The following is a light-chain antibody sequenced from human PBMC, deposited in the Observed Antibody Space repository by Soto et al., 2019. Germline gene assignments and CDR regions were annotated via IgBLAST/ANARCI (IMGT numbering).Light chain of an antibody. CDR1: QSAISN. Sequence: EIVLTQSPGTLSSSPGERVTLSCRASQSAISNLAWYQQKPGQTPRLLIYDASTRATDIPARFSGSGSGTDFTLTISSLLSEDFAVYYCHQYYKWPLTFGGGTKVDIK. J-gene: IGKJ4*01. CDR3: HQYYKWPLT. V-gene: IGKV3-15*01. CDR2: DAS.